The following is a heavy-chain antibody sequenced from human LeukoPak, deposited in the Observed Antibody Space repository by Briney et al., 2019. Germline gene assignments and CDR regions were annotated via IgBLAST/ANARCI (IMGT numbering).Heavy chain of an antibody. Sequence: GGSLRLSCAVSGFTFSSYAMSWVRQAPGKGLEWVSTISGSGDNTYSADSERGRFTISRDNSKNTLYLQMNSLRAEDTAIYYCAKVSWANYFDYWGQGALVTVSS. V-gene: IGHV3-23*01. CDR1: GFTFSSYA. J-gene: IGHJ4*02. D-gene: IGHD6-13*01. CDR3: AKVSWANYFDY. CDR2: ISGSGDNT.